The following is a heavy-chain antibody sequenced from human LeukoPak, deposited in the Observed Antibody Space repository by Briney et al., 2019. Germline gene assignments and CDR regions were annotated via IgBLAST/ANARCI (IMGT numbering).Heavy chain of an antibody. Sequence: ASVKVSCKASGYSFTSFGISWVRQAPGQGLEWMGWISAYNGDTNYDQKLQARVTMTTDKSTSTAYMELRSPRSDDTAVYYCARDGELTVTRRWFDPWGQGTLVTVSS. CDR3: ARDGELTVTRRWFDP. D-gene: IGHD4-17*01. J-gene: IGHJ5*02. CDR1: GYSFTSFG. CDR2: ISAYNGDT. V-gene: IGHV1-18*01.